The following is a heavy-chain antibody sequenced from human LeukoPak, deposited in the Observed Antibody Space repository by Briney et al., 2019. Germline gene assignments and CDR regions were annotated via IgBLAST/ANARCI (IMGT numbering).Heavy chain of an antibody. CDR1: GFSFSSYG. J-gene: IGHJ4*02. Sequence: GGSLRLSCAASGFSFSSYGMNWVRQAPGKGLEWISGISGGGGTTYHADSVKGRFTISRDNSKNTLYLQMNSLRAEDTAVYYCAKDGSGSYYFDYWGQGTLVTVSS. D-gene: IGHD1-26*01. CDR2: ISGGGGTT. V-gene: IGHV3-23*01. CDR3: AKDGSGSYYFDY.